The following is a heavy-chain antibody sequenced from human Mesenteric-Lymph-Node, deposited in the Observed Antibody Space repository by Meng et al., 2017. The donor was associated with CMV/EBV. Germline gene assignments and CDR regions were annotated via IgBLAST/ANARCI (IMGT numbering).Heavy chain of an antibody. CDR2: IYYSGST. V-gene: IGHV4-31*03. D-gene: IGHD2-21*01. CDR3: ARELVINAVGGWFDP. Sequence: SETLSLTCNVSGGDIFSSSYYWGWVRQPPGKGLEWIGYIYYSGSTYYNPSLKSRVTISVDTSKNQFSLKLSSVTAADTAVYYCARELVINAVGGWFDPWGQGTLVTVSS. J-gene: IGHJ5*02. CDR1: GGDIFSSSYY.